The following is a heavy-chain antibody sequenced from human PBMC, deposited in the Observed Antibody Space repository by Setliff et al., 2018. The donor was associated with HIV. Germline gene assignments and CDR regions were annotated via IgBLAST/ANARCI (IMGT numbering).Heavy chain of an antibody. Sequence: LRLSCVVSGFAVSDAWMSWVRQAPGKGLEWVSYIKADGGTMYDADSVVGRFTISRDNAKNSLYLQMNSLREEDTAVYFCARGRCSGGACFFDSWGQGTLVTVSS. CDR2: IKADGGTM. J-gene: IGHJ4*02. V-gene: IGHV3-11*04. D-gene: IGHD2-15*01. CDR3: ARGRCSGGACFFDS. CDR1: GFAVSDAW.